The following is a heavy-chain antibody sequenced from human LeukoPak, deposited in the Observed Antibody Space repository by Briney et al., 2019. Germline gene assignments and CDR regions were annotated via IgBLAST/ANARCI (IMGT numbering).Heavy chain of an antibody. CDR1: GYTFTTYG. V-gene: IGHV1-18*01. D-gene: IGHD3-3*01. CDR3: ARDWGLGVVITNWFDP. J-gene: IGHJ5*02. CDR2: ISTYNGNT. Sequence: ASVTVSCTASGYTFTTYGLSWVRQAPGQGLEWMGWISTYNGNTNYAQKLQGRVSMTTDTSTSTAYMDLRSLRSNDTAVYYCARDWGLGVVITNWFDPWGQGTLVTVSS.